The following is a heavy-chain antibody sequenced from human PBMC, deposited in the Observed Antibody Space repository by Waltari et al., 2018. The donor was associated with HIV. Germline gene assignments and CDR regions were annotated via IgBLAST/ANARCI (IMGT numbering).Heavy chain of an antibody. J-gene: IGHJ4*02. V-gene: IGHV4-39*01. CDR3: ARLRFHSLYYFDS. CDR2: IYYSGTA. D-gene: IGHD3-16*01. Sequence: QLHLQESGPGLVKPSATLSLTCSASGASISSSSYYWAWIRQPPGKGLEWIGAIYYSGTAYYNPSVKMRVSASLDASKNELSLKLTSVTATDTALYYCARLRFHSLYYFDSWGPGILVTVSS. CDR1: GASISSSSYY.